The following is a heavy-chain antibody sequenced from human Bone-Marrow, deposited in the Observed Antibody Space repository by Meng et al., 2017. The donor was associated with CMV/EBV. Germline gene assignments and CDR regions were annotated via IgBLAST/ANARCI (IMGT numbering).Heavy chain of an antibody. CDR1: GYTFTSYG. Sequence: ASVKVSCKASGYTFTSYGISWVRQAPGQGLEWMGWISAYNGNTNYAQKFQGRVTMTTDTSTSTAYMELRSLRSDDTAVYYCARGPVLDIVVVPAAIDYYGMDVWGQGTTVTVSS. CDR2: ISAYNGNT. J-gene: IGHJ6*02. CDR3: ARGPVLDIVVVPAAIDYYGMDV. V-gene: IGHV1-18*01. D-gene: IGHD2-2*02.